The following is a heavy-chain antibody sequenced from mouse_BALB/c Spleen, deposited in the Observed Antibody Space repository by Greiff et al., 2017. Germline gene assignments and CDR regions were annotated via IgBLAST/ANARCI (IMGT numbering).Heavy chain of an antibody. V-gene: IGHV1-69*02. CDR1: GYTFTSYW. Sequence: VQLQQSGAELVRPGASVKLSCKASGYTFTSYWINWVKQRPGQGLEWIGNIYPSDSYTNYNQKFKDKATLTVDKSSSTAYMQLSSPTSEDSAVYYCTRYDYGYEGAWFAYWGQGTLVTVSA. CDR3: TRYDYGYEGAWFAY. D-gene: IGHD2-2*01. CDR2: IYPSDSYT. J-gene: IGHJ3*01.